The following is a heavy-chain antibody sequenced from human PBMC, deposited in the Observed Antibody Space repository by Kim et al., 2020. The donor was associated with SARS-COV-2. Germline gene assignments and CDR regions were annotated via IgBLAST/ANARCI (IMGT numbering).Heavy chain of an antibody. CDR3: ARDRGLQKISFADGMDV. J-gene: IGHJ6*02. D-gene: IGHD3-10*01. CDR2: INPSGGST. V-gene: IGHV1-46*01. Sequence: ASVKVSCKASGYTFTSYYMHWVRQAPGQGLEWMGIINPSGGSTSYAQKFQGRVTMTRDTSTSTVYMELSSLRSEDTAVYYCARDRGLQKISFADGMDVWGQGTTVTVSS. CDR1: GYTFTSYY.